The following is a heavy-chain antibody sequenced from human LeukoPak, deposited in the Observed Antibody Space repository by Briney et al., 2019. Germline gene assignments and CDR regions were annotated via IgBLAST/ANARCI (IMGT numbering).Heavy chain of an antibody. Sequence: PSETLSLTCAVYGGSFSGYYWSWIRQPPGKGLEWIGEINHSGSTNYNPSLKSRVTISVDTSKNQFSLKLSSVTAADTAVYYCARGGRRPFVLDYWGQGTLVTVSS. V-gene: IGHV4-34*01. CDR1: GGSFSGYY. J-gene: IGHJ4*02. CDR3: ARGGRRPFVLDY. CDR2: INHSGST. D-gene: IGHD6-6*01.